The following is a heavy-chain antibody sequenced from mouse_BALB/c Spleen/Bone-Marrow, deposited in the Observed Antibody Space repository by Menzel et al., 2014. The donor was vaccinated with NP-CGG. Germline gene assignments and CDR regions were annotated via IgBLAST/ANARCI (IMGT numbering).Heavy chain of an antibody. Sequence: EVKLLESGGGLVQPGGSLKLSCAASGFDFSRYWMSWVRQAPGRGLEWIGEINPDSSTINYTPSLKDKFIISRDNAKNTLYLQMSKVRSEDTALYYCARLGYYGGFAYWGQGTLVTVSA. CDR2: INPDSSTI. V-gene: IGHV4-1*02. CDR1: GFDFSRYW. J-gene: IGHJ3*01. D-gene: IGHD2-3*01. CDR3: ARLGYYGGFAY.